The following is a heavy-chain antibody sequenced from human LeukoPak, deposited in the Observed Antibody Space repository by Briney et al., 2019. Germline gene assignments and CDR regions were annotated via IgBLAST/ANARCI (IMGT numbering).Heavy chain of an antibody. J-gene: IGHJ4*02. Sequence: PGGSLRLSCAASGFTVSGNYMSWVRQAPGKGLEWVSGISGSGGSTYYTDSVKGRFTISRDNSKNTLYLQMNGLRAEDTAVYYCAKHVSAIRYFDYWGQGTLVTVSS. D-gene: IGHD2-8*01. CDR3: AKHVSAIRYFDY. CDR1: GFTVSGNY. V-gene: IGHV3-23*01. CDR2: ISGSGGST.